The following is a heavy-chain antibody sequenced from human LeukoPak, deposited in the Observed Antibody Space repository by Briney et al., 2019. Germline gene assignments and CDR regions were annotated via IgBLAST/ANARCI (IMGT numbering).Heavy chain of an antibody. D-gene: IGHD1-26*01. V-gene: IGHV4-34*01. CDR2: FRQSGGT. J-gene: IGHJ5*02. CDR3: ASGRWESRFDP. CDR1: GESLDSYY. Sequence: PSETLSLTCAVYGESLDSYYWSWIRQAPGKGLEWIGEFRQSGGTNYTPSLTSRVSISVDTFKSQFSLKLTSVTAADTAVYYCASGRWESRFDPWGQGTLVTVSS.